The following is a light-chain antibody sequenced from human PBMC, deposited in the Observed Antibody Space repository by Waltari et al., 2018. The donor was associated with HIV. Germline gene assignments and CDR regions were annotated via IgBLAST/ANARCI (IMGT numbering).Light chain of an antibody. CDR1: QDIKRN. CDR3: VQYDNLPYT. J-gene: IGKJ2*01. Sequence: DLQLTQSPSSVSLSVGDRVTITCQATQDIKRNLNWYQQKPGKAPRLMVYDGVRLEAGVTSRFSGSGSGTDYSLTIDDLQPEDIGIYYCVQYDNLPYTFGRGTKVEVK. V-gene: IGKV1-33*01. CDR2: DGV.